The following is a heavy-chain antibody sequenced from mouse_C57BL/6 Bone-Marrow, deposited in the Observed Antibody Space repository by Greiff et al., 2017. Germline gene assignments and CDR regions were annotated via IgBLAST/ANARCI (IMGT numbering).Heavy chain of an antibody. CDR3: ARDRVYSNPLAY. CDR1: GFTFSSYA. Sequence: EVKVVESGGGLVKPGGSLKLSCAASGFTFSSYAMSWVRQTPEKRLEWVATISDGGSYTYYPDNVKGRFTISRDNAKNNLYLQMSHLKSEDTAMYYCARDRVYSNPLAYWGQGTLVTVSA. J-gene: IGHJ3*01. CDR2: ISDGGSYT. V-gene: IGHV5-4*01. D-gene: IGHD2-5*01.